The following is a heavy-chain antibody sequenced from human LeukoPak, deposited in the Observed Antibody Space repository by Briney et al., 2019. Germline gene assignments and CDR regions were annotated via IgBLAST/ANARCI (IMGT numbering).Heavy chain of an antibody. Sequence: PSETLSLTCAVYNGSFNEYYWSWIRQSPGKGLEWIGEINHSGSTNYNPSLKSRVTISVDTSKNQFSLKLSSVTAADTAVYYCASVYCSSTSCYRDFDYWGQGTLVTVSS. CDR1: NGSFNEYY. J-gene: IGHJ4*02. CDR2: INHSGST. D-gene: IGHD2-2*02. V-gene: IGHV4-34*01. CDR3: ASVYCSSTSCYRDFDY.